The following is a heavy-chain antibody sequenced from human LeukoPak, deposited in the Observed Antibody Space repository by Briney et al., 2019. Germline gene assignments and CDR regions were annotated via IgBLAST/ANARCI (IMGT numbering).Heavy chain of an antibody. V-gene: IGHV4-61*02. J-gene: IGHJ3*02. Sequence: SETLSLTCTVSGGSISSGSYYWSWIRQPAGKGLEWIGRIYTSGSTNYNPSLKSRVTISVAPSKHHFSLKLSSVTAADTAVYYCARDYPVVPYYYDSSGYYPGIWGQGTMVIVSS. CDR1: GGSISSGSYY. D-gene: IGHD3-22*01. CDR2: IYTSGST. CDR3: ARDYPVVPYYYDSSGYYPGI.